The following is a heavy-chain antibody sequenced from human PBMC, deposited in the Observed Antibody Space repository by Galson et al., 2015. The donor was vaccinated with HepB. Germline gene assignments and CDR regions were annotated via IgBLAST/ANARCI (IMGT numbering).Heavy chain of an antibody. CDR2: IKSKTDGETT. Sequence: SLRLSCAASGFPFNNAWMTWVRQAPVMGLEWVGRIKSKTDGETTDYAAPVKGRFTISRDDSKNRPYLQMNSLKTEDTAVYYCTTDVYYSTYWSWLDPWGQGTLVTVSS. CDR1: GFPFNNAW. J-gene: IGHJ5*02. CDR3: TTDVYYSTYWSWLDP. V-gene: IGHV3-15*01. D-gene: IGHD2-8*02.